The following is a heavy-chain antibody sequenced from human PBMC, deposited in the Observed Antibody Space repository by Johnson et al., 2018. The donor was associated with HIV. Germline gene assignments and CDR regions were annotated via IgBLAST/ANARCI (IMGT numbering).Heavy chain of an antibody. V-gene: IGHV3-30*19. Sequence: QVQLVESGGGVVQPGGSLRLSCTASGFTFNTYGMHWVRQAPGKGLEWVAVISFDGSNKYYADSVKGRFTISRDNSKNTLYLQMNSLRAEDTAVYYCAREVRKAVAGNFDIWGQGTMVTVSS. CDR1: GFTFNTYG. CDR3: AREVRKAVAGNFDI. J-gene: IGHJ3*02. CDR2: ISFDGSNK. D-gene: IGHD6-19*01.